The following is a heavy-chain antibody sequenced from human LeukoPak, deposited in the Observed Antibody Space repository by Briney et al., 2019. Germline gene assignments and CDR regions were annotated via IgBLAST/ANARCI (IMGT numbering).Heavy chain of an antibody. CDR1: GDSISSSSYY. J-gene: IGHJ4*02. CDR3: ARCKDYYVSGSYYKTFDY. CDR2: IPYSGST. Sequence: SETLSLTCTLSGDSISSSSYYCGWIRQPPGKGLEWIGSIPYSGSTYYNPSLKSRVTISVDTSKNQFSLKLSSVTAAYTAVYYCARCKDYYVSGSYYKTFDYWGQGTLVTVSS. D-gene: IGHD3-10*01. V-gene: IGHV4-39*07.